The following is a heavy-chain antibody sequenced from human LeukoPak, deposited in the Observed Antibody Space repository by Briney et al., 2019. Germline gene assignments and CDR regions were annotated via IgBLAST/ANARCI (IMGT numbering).Heavy chain of an antibody. CDR2: IYYSGST. D-gene: IGHD5-18*01. Sequence: SETLSLTCTVSGGSISSYYWSWIRQPPGKGLEWIGYIYYSGSTNYNPSLKSRVTISVDTSKNQFSLKLSSVTAADTAVYYCARAVDTAMAAFDYWGQGTLVIVSS. J-gene: IGHJ4*02. V-gene: IGHV4-59*01. CDR3: ARAVDTAMAAFDY. CDR1: GGSISSYY.